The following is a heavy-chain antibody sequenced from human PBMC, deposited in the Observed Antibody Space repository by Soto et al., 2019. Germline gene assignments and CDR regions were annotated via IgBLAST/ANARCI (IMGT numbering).Heavy chain of an antibody. CDR1: GYSFTTYW. D-gene: IGHD3-9*01. Sequence: GESLKISCKGSGYSFTTYWIGWVRQMPGKGLEWMGIIYPGDSDTRYSPSFQCQVTISVDKSISTAYLQWSSLKASDTAMYDCAIFGVILTCYSHCIDGWVKGTMVT. CDR3: AIFGVILTCYSHCIDG. CDR2: IYPGDSDT. V-gene: IGHV5-51*01. J-gene: IGHJ6*04.